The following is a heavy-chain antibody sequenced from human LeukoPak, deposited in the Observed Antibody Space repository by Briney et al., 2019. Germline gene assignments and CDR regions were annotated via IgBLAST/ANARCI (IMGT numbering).Heavy chain of an antibody. V-gene: IGHV3-15*01. CDR1: GLTFSNAW. Sequence: GGSLRLSCAVSGLTFSNAWMSWVRQAPGKGLEWVGRIKSTTVDGTPEYAAPVKGRFTISGDDSKDTVYLQMNSLKTEDTAVYYCTTGPGNSGYWGQGTLVTVSS. CDR2: IKSTTVDGTP. CDR3: TTGPGNSGY. D-gene: IGHD4-23*01. J-gene: IGHJ4*02.